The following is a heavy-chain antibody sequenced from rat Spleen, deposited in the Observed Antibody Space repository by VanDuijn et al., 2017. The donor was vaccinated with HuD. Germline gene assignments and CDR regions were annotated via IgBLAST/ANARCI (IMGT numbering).Heavy chain of an antibody. CDR3: TTAGRGPKYYGYTRHYGYTDYFDY. V-gene: IGHV5-27*01. Sequence: EVQLVESGGGLAQPGRSLKLSCAVSGFTFSNYDMAWVRQAPTKGLEWVASINPGGYNTYYRDSVRGRFTVSRDNSKSSLYLQMDSLRSEDTATYYCTTAGRGPKYYGYTRHYGYTDYFDYWGQGVMVTVSS. J-gene: IGHJ2*01. CDR1: GFTFSNYD. CDR2: INPGGYNT. D-gene: IGHD1-9*01.